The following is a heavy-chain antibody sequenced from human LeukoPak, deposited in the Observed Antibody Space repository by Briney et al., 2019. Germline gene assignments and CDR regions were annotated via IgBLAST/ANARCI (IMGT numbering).Heavy chain of an antibody. D-gene: IGHD3-3*01. CDR2: IYYSGST. Sequence: SETLSLTCTVSGGSISSYYWSWIRQPPGKGLEWIGYIYYSGSTNYNPSLKSRVTISVDTSKNQFSLKLSSVTAADTAVYYCARRARYYDFWSGFHAFDIWGQGTMVTVSS. CDR1: GGSISSYY. CDR3: ARRARYYDFWSGFHAFDI. J-gene: IGHJ3*02. V-gene: IGHV4-59*01.